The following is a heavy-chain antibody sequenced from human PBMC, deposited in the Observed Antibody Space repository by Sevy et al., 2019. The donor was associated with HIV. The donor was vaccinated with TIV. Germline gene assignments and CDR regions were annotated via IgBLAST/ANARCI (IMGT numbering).Heavy chain of an antibody. CDR2: IYYSGST. V-gene: IGHV4-39*01. CDR3: ARHGSATMIVVVADDAFDI. D-gene: IGHD3-22*01. CDR1: GGSISSSSYY. J-gene: IGHJ3*02. Sequence: SETLSLTCTVSGGSISSSSYYWGWIRQPPGKGLEWIGSIYYSGSTYYNPSLKSRVTISVDTSKNQFSLKLSSVTAADTAVYYCARHGSATMIVVVADDAFDIGGQGTMVTVSS.